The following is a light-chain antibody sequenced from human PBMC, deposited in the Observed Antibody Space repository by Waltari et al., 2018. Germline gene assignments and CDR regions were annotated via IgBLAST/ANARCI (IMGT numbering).Light chain of an antibody. J-gene: IGLJ3*02. Sequence: QSVLTQPPSVPGAPGQRVTIPCTGSSSHIGAGYDLPWYQQLPGTPPKLLIYGNSNRPSGVPDRFSGSKSGTSASLAITGLQAEDEADYYCQSYDSSLSGWVFGGGTKLTVL. CDR2: GNS. CDR1: SSHIGAGYD. CDR3: QSYDSSLSGWV. V-gene: IGLV1-40*01.